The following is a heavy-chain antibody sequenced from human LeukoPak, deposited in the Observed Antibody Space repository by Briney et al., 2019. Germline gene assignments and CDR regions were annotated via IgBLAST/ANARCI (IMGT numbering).Heavy chain of an antibody. J-gene: IGHJ4*02. V-gene: IGHV3-30*18. D-gene: IGHD3-9*01. CDR3: AKVGGYDILTGSDY. CDR1: GFTFSSYG. Sequence: GGSLRLSCAAAGFTFSSYGMHWVRQAPDQGLEWVAVISYDGSNKYYADSVKGRFTISRDNSKNTLYLQMNSLRAEDTAVYYCAKVGGYDILTGSDYWGQGTLVTVSS. CDR2: ISYDGSNK.